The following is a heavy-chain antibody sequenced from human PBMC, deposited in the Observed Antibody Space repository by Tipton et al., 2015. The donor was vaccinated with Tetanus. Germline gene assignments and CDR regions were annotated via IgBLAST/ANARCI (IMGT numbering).Heavy chain of an antibody. J-gene: IGHJ3*02. D-gene: IGHD3-10*01. CDR2: IYYSGST. Sequence: TLSLTCTIYGGSFSGYYWGWIRQPPGKGLEWIGSIYYSGSTYYNPSLKSRVTISVDTSKNQFSLKLTSVTAADTAVYYCARSNGINAFDIWGQGTMVTVSS. CDR1: GGSFSGYY. V-gene: IGHV4-39*01. CDR3: ARSNGINAFDI.